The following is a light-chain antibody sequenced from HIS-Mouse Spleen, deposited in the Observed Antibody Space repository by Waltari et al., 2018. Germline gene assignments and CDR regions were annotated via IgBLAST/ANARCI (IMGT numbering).Light chain of an antibody. V-gene: IGLV3-21*03. Sequence: SYVLTQPPSVSVAPGKTARITCGGNNIGSKRGHWYQQKPGQAPVLVVYEDSDRPSGIPERFSGSNSGNTATLTISRVEAGDEADYYCQVWDSSSDHPYVFGTGTKVTVL. J-gene: IGLJ1*01. CDR2: EDS. CDR3: QVWDSSSDHPYV. CDR1: NIGSKR.